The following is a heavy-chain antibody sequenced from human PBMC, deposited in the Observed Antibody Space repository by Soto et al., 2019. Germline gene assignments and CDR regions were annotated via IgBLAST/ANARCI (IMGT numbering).Heavy chain of an antibody. CDR1: GFTFSNYA. V-gene: IGHV3-23*01. Sequence: EVQLLDSGGGLVQPGGSLRLSCEASGFTFSNYAMNWVRHAPGKGLEWVLGISGGGDNTYYADSVKGRFTISRDNSKNTVFLQMNSLRAEDTAVYYCAKERLARGFYYWGQGTLVTVSS. CDR2: ISGGGDNT. CDR3: AKERLARGFYY. J-gene: IGHJ4*02.